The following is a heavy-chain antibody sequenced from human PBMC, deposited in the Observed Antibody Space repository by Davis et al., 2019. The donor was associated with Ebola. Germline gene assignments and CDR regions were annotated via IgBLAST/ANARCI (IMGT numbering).Heavy chain of an antibody. J-gene: IGHJ4*02. V-gene: IGHV3-48*02. Sequence: PGGSLRLSCAASGFTFSTYSMNWVRQAPGKGLEWVSYLNSSSSSIKYADSVKGRFTISRDNAKNSLYLQMNSLRDEDTAVYYCTRDLITGYSSSWYPFDSWGQGTLVTASS. CDR1: GFTFSTYS. CDR3: TRDLITGYSSSWYPFDS. D-gene: IGHD6-13*01. CDR2: LNSSSSSI.